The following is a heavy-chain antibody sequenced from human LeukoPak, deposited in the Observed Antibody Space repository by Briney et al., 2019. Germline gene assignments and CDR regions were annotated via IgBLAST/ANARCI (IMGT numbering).Heavy chain of an antibody. J-gene: IGHJ5*02. CDR1: GYTFTGYY. CDR3: ARDYFTFTSKSYNFFDP. V-gene: IGHV1-2*02. CDR2: IEPNSGDT. D-gene: IGHD1-20*01. Sequence: PGASVKVSCKASGYTFTGYYMHWVRQAPGQGLEWMGWIEPNSGDTNYPEKFQGRITMTRDTSISTAYMELSRLTSDDTAVYFCARDYFTFTSKSYNFFDPWGQGTLVTVSS.